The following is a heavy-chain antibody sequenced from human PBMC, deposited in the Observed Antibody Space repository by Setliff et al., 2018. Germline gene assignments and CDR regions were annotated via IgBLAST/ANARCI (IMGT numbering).Heavy chain of an antibody. CDR2: VIQVGNG. CDR3: VKDRVNDGVWDFDS. V-gene: IGHV3-23*01. J-gene: IGHJ4*02. CDR1: GFTFRDYT. Sequence: PGGSLRLSCAASGFTFRDYTMAWVRQAPGKGLEWVAGVIQVGNGYYADSMKGRSVISRDNSRNSCFLQLNNLRPEDTATYYCVKDRVNDGVWDFDSLGQGIVVTVSS. D-gene: IGHD4-17*01.